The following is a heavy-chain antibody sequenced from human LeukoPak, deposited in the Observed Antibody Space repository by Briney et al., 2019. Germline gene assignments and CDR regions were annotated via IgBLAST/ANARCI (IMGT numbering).Heavy chain of an antibody. V-gene: IGHV3-23*01. Sequence: GGSLRLSCAASGFPFSSYAMNWVRQAPGKGLEWVSVIAGSDGFTQYADSVKGRFTISRDNAKNTLILQMNSLRAEDTAVYYCARDWVYKIDYWGRGTLVTVSS. J-gene: IGHJ4*02. CDR3: ARDWVYKIDY. CDR2: IAGSDGFT. CDR1: GFPFSSYA. D-gene: IGHD5-24*01.